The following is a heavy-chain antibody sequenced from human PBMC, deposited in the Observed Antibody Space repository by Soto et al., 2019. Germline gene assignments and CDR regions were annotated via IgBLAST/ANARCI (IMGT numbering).Heavy chain of an antibody. V-gene: IGHV1-69*01. CDR2: IIPIFGTP. CDR3: ARDRDDYGSGNYYNRIDF. CDR1: GGIFSTYA. D-gene: IGHD3-10*01. J-gene: IGHJ4*02. Sequence: QVKLVQSGAEVKKPGSSVTVSCKASGGIFSTYAISWLRQAPGQGLEWMGGIIPIFGTPNYAQRFQGRVTITEDESTSTAYMELSRLRSEDTAVYYCARDRDDYGSGNYYNRIDFWGQGTLVTVSS.